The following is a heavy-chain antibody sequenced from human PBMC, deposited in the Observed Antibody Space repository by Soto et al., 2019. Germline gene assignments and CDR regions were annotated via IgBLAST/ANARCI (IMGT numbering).Heavy chain of an antibody. Sequence: PSETLSLTCTVSGGSVSGTSYYWTWIRQPPGKGLEWIGYIYYTGGTNYSPSLKSRVTISVDTSKNQFSLNLSSVTAADTAVYYCARDLRLPVDLGGYYYYGMDVWGQGNTVTVSS. J-gene: IGHJ6*02. D-gene: IGHD3-16*01. CDR2: IYYTGGT. CDR3: ARDLRLPVDLGGYYYYGMDV. V-gene: IGHV4-61*01. CDR1: GGSVSGTSYY.